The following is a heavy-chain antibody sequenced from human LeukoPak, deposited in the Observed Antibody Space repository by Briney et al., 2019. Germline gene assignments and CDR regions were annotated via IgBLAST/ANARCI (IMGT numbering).Heavy chain of an antibody. Sequence: GGSLRLSCAASGFIFNTYAMSWVRQAPGKGLEWVSTIRGSGESTHYADSVQGRFTISRDNSMYTVYLQMDSLRGDDTAVYYCAKDRISYTTSPGELSHWGQGTLVIVSS. V-gene: IGHV3-23*01. CDR3: AKDRISYTTSPGELSH. CDR1: GFIFNTYA. D-gene: IGHD3-10*01. CDR2: IRGSGEST. J-gene: IGHJ4*02.